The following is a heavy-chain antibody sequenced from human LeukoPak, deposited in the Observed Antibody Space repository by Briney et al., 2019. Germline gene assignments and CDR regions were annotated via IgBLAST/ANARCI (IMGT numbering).Heavy chain of an antibody. V-gene: IGHV3-23*01. CDR2: ISGSGGST. Sequence: GGSLRLSCAASGFTFSSYAMSWVRQAPGKGLEWVSAISGSGGSTYYADSVKGRFTISRDNSGGTLYLQMNSLRADDTAVYFCARGGYRKNYYYYYYMDVWGTGTTVTVSS. CDR3: ARGGYRKNYYYYYYMDV. D-gene: IGHD3-22*01. CDR1: GFTFSSYA. J-gene: IGHJ6*03.